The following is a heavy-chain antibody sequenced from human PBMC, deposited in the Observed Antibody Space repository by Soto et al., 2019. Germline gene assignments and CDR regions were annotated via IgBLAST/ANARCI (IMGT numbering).Heavy chain of an antibody. CDR1: GFTFSSYS. V-gene: IGHV3-48*02. Sequence: GSLRLSCAASGFTFSSYSMNWVRQAPGKGLEWISYITSSRSTIYYADSVKGRFTISRDNAKNSLYLQMNSLRDEDTAVYYCVRDYLWGMDYCGKGTLVTISS. CDR2: ITSSRSTI. CDR3: VRDYLWGMDY. D-gene: IGHD3-16*01. J-gene: IGHJ4*02.